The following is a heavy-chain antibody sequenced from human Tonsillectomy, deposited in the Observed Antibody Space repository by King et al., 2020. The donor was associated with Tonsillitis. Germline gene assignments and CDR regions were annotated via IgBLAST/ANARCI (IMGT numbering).Heavy chain of an antibody. D-gene: IGHD3-16*01. V-gene: IGHV1-2*02. CDR3: ARSSSPLGNWFDP. CDR1: GYTFTGYY. Sequence: QLVQSGAEVKKPGASVKVSCKASGYTFTGYYLHWVRQAPGQGLEWMGWINPNSGGSNSAQKFQGRVTMTRDTSISTAHMALTRLRSDGTAVYYCARSSSPLGNWFDPWGQGTLVTVSS. CDR2: INPNSGGS. J-gene: IGHJ5*02.